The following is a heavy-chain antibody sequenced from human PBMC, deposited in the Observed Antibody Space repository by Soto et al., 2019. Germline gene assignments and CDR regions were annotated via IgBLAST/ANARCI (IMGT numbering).Heavy chain of an antibody. J-gene: IGHJ6*02. D-gene: IGHD2-2*01. CDR3: AKEGITSNIVVVPAAHYGMDV. V-gene: IGHV3-43D*04. CDR1: GFTFDDYA. Sequence: PGGSLRLSCAASGFTFDDYAMHWVRQAPGKGLEWVSLISWDGGSTYYADSVKGRFTISRDNSKNSLYLQMNSLRAEDTALYYCAKEGITSNIVVVPAAHYGMDVWGQGTTVTISS. CDR2: ISWDGGST.